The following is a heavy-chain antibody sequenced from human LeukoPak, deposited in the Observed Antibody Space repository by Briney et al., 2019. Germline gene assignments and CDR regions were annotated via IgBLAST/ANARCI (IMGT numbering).Heavy chain of an antibody. D-gene: IGHD3-22*01. CDR2: IYSDGRT. V-gene: IGHV3-53*01. CDR3: ARGLFLSGYLDAFDI. CDR1: GFTVSSKY. Sequence: QAGGSLRLSCAASGFTVSSKYMTWVRQAPGKGLEWVSLIYSDGRTYYADSVKGRCTISRDNSKNTLYLQMNSLRVEDTAVYYCARGLFLSGYLDAFDIWGQGTVVTVSS. J-gene: IGHJ3*02.